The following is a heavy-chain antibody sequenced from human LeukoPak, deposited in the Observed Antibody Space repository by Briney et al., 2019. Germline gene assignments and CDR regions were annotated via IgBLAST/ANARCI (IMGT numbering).Heavy chain of an antibody. CDR3: AKIRDYGGKYFDY. CDR2: ISGSGDST. CDR1: GFTFSSYA. Sequence: GGSLRLSCAASGFTFSSYAMSWVRQAPGKGLEWVSAISGSGDSTYYADSVKGRFTISRDNSKNTLYLQMNSLRAEDTAVYYCAKIRDYGGKYFDYWGQGTLVTVSS. V-gene: IGHV3-23*01. J-gene: IGHJ4*02. D-gene: IGHD4-23*01.